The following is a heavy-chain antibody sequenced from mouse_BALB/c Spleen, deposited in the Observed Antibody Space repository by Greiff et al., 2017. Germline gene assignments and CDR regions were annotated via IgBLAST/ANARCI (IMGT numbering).Heavy chain of an antibody. V-gene: IGHV5-4*02. CDR2: ISDGGSYT. D-gene: IGHD2-14*01. CDR3: ARGRYGFDY. Sequence: DVKLVESGGGLVKPGGSLKLSCAASGFTFSDYYMYWVRQTPEKRLEWVATISDGGSYTYYPDSVKGRFTISRDNAKNNLYLQMSSLKSEDTAMYYCARGRYGFDYWGQGTTLTVSS. J-gene: IGHJ2*01. CDR1: GFTFSDYY.